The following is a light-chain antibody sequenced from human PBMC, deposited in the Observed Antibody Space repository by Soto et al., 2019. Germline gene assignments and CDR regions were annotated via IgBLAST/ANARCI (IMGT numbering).Light chain of an antibody. Sequence: EIVMTQSPATLSVSPGERATLSCRASQSVSSNLAWYQQKPGQAPRLLIYGASTRATGIPARFSGSGSGTEFPPPISSLHSEDFAVYYCQQYNNWPPRAWTFGQGTKVEIK. CDR3: QQYNNWPPRAWT. J-gene: IGKJ1*01. V-gene: IGKV3-15*01. CDR1: QSVSSN. CDR2: GAS.